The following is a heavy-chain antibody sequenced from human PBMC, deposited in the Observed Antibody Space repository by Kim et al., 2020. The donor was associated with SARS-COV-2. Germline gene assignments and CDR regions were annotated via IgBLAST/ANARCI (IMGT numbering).Heavy chain of an antibody. CDR3: ARDGEYYYDSSGYSFDI. V-gene: IGHV3-11*06. Sequence: KGRFTIARGNAKNSLYRQMNSLRAEDTAVYYCARDGEYYYDSSGYSFDIWGQGTMVTVSS. D-gene: IGHD3-22*01. J-gene: IGHJ3*02.